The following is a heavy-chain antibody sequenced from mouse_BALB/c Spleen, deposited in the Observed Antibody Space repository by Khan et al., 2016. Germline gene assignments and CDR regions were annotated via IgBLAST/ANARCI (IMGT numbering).Heavy chain of an antibody. CDR3: ARDRRRNAMDY. Sequence: QVQLKESGPGLVAPSQSLSITCTVSEFSLTSYGVHWVRQPPGKGLEWLGVIWAGGSTNYNSALMSRLSISKDNSKSQVFLKMNSLQTDDTAMYYCARDRRRNAMDYWGQGTSVTVSS. J-gene: IGHJ4*01. V-gene: IGHV2-9*02. CDR2: IWAGGST. CDR1: EFSLTSYG. D-gene: IGHD1-2*01.